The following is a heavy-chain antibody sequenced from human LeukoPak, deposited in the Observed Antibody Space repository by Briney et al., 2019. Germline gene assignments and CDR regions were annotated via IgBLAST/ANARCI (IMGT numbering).Heavy chain of an antibody. Sequence: GGSLRLSCAASGFTFTHYGMTWVRQAPGKGLEWVSGIRANGETTYYADSVKGRFTISRDNSKNTLYLQMNSLRAEDTAVYYCARGSHDYGELEFYFDYWGQGTLVTVSS. J-gene: IGHJ4*02. CDR2: IRANGETT. CDR3: ARGSHDYGELEFYFDY. V-gene: IGHV3-23*01. D-gene: IGHD4-17*01. CDR1: GFTFTHYG.